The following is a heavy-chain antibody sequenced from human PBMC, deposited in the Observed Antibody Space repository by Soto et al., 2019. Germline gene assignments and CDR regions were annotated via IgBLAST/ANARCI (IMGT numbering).Heavy chain of an antibody. V-gene: IGHV1-69*01. CDR2: IIPIFGTT. Sequence: QVQLVQSGAEVKKPGSSVKVSCKASGDTFSRYAISWVRQAPGQGLKWMGGIIPIFGTTNYAQKFQGRVTITADESTSTVYMKLSSLRSEDTAVYYCAREKQLAAHGMDVWGQGTTVTVSS. J-gene: IGHJ6*02. CDR1: GDTFSRYA. CDR3: AREKQLAAHGMDV. D-gene: IGHD6-6*01.